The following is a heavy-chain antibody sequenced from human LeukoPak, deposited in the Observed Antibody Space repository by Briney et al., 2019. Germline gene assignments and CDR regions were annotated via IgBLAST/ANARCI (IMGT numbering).Heavy chain of an antibody. CDR1: GDSISGFY. D-gene: IGHD5-12*01. J-gene: IGHJ6*02. CDR2: IYYSGRT. CDR3: ARVASEVMDV. V-gene: IGHV4-59*01. Sequence: SETLPLTCTVMGDSISGFYWSWTRQPPGKGLEWIGYIYYSGRTNYNPSLQSRVTISVDTSKNQFSLKLSSVTAADTAVYYCARVASEVMDVWGQGTTVTVSS.